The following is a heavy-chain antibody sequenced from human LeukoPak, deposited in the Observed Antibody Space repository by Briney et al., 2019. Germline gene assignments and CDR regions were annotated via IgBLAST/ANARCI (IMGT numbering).Heavy chain of an antibody. CDR1: GGSFSGYY. V-gene: IGHV4-34*01. CDR2: INHSGST. D-gene: IGHD3-16*02. CDR3: ARGKPFYDYVWGSYRSYAFDI. Sequence: SETLSLTCAVYGGSFSGYYWSWIRQPPGKGLEWIGEINHSGSTNYNPSLKSRVTISVDTSKNQFSLKLNSVTAADTAVYYCARGKPFYDYVWGSYRSYAFDIWGQGTMVTVSS. J-gene: IGHJ3*02.